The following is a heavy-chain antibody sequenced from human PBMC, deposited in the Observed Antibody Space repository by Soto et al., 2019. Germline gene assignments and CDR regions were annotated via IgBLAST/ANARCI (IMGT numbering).Heavy chain of an antibody. J-gene: IGHJ6*02. CDR2: IYHSGST. Sequence: QVQLQESGPGLVKPSGTLSLTCAVSGGSISSSNWWSWVRQPPGKGLEWIGEIYHSGSTNYNPSLKSRVTISVDKSKHQFSLKLSSVTAADTAVYYCARVRGYDILTGVMASSGMDVWGQGTTVTVSS. V-gene: IGHV4-4*02. CDR3: ARVRGYDILTGVMASSGMDV. CDR1: GGSISSSNW. D-gene: IGHD3-9*01.